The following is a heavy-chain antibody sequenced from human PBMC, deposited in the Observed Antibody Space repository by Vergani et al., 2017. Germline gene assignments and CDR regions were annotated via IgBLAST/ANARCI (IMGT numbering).Heavy chain of an antibody. CDR2: IYYSGST. CDR3: ARCRYSGSYLYAFDI. J-gene: IGHJ3*02. Sequence: QLQLQESGPGLVKPSETLSLTCTVSGGSISSSSYYWGWIRQPPGKGLEWIGSIYYSGSTYYNPSLKSRVTISVDTSKNQFSLKLSSVTAADTAVYYCARCRYSGSYLYAFDIWGQGTMVTVSS. CDR1: GGSISSSSYY. V-gene: IGHV4-39*07. D-gene: IGHD1-26*01.